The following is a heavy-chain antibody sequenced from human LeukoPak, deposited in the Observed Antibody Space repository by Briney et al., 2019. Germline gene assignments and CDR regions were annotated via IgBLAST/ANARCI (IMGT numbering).Heavy chain of an antibody. CDR3: ARGVDCTNGVWYFDY. D-gene: IGHD2-8*01. CDR1: GGSISSGGYS. Sequence: PSETLSLTCAVSGGSISSGGYSWSWIRQPPGKGLEWIGYIYHSGSTYYNPSLKSRVTISVDRSKNQFSLKLSSVTAADTAVYYCARGVDCTNGVWYFDYWGQGTLVTVSS. J-gene: IGHJ4*02. CDR2: IYHSGST. V-gene: IGHV4-30-2*01.